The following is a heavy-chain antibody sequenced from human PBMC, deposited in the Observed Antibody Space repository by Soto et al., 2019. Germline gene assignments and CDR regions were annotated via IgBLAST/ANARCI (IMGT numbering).Heavy chain of an antibody. J-gene: IGHJ4*02. V-gene: IGHV1-18*01. CDR2: IATYDVYT. CDR1: GYTFTNNG. Sequence: ASVKVSCKASGYTFTNNGFTWVRQAPGQGLEWIGWIATYDVYTYYAQKLQGRVTVTTDTSTNTAYMELRSLTSDDTAVYYCATTGRVRENFDSWGQGTLVTVSS. CDR3: ATTGRVRENFDS.